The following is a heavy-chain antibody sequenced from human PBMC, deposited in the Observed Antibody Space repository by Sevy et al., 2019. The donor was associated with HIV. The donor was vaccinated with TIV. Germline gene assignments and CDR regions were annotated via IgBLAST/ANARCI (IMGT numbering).Heavy chain of an antibody. CDR3: AKGVTPASYYYYGMDV. J-gene: IGHJ6*02. Sequence: GRSLRLSCAASGFTFSSYAMSWVRQAPGKGLEWVSAISGSGGSTYYADSVKGRFTISRDNSKNTLYLQMNSLRAEDTAVYHCAKGVTPASYYYYGMDVWGQGTTVTVSS. CDR2: ISGSGGST. CDR1: GFTFSSYA. V-gene: IGHV3-23*01. D-gene: IGHD2-8*01.